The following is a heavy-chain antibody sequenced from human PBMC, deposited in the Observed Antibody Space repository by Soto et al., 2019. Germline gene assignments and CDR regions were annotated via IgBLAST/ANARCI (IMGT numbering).Heavy chain of an antibody. CDR3: ARRAETNGWNGFGADKYYFDF. CDR1: GYTFTSYD. Sequence: ASVKVSCRASGYTFTSYDIYWVRQATGQGLEWMGWMNPNTGNSGYAQKFQGRVTMTSDTSISTAHMELSSLRSEDTAVYYCARRAETNGWNGFGADKYYFDFWGQGTLVTVSS. CDR2: MNPNTGNS. J-gene: IGHJ4*02. D-gene: IGHD1-1*01. V-gene: IGHV1-8*01.